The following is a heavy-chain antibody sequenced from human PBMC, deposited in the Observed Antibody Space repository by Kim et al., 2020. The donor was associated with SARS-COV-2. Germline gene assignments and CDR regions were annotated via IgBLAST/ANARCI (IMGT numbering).Heavy chain of an antibody. V-gene: IGHV4-4*07. J-gene: IGHJ3*02. CDR1: GGSISSYY. Sequence: SETLSLTCTVSGGSISSYYWSWIRQPAGKGLEWIGRIYTSGSTNYNPSLKSRVTMSVDTSKNQFSLKLSSVTAADTAVYYCARDWDLVLGYYYDSSKDAFDIWGQGTMVTVSS. CDR2: IYTSGST. D-gene: IGHD3-22*01. CDR3: ARDWDLVLGYYYDSSKDAFDI.